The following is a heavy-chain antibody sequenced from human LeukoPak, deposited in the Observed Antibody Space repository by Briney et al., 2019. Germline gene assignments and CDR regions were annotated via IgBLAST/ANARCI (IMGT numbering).Heavy chain of an antibody. CDR1: GFTFSSYS. V-gene: IGHV3-21*01. D-gene: IGHD2-21*02. Sequence: PGGSLRLSCAASGFTFSSYSMNWVRQAPGKGLEWVSSISSSSSYIYYADSVKGRFTISRDNAKNSLYLQMNSLRAEDTAVYYCARAVYCGGDCYPPQLDYWGQGTLVTVSS. CDR3: ARAVYCGGDCYPPQLDY. J-gene: IGHJ4*02. CDR2: ISSSSSYI.